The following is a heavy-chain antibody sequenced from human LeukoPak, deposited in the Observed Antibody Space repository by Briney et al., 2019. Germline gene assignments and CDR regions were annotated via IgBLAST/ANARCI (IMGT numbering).Heavy chain of an antibody. CDR1: GGTFSSYA. D-gene: IGHD3-22*01. CDR2: IIPIFGTA. V-gene: IGHV1-69*05. Sequence: SVKVSCKASGGTFSSYAISWVRQAPGQRLEWMGGIIPIFGTANYAQKFQGRVTITTDESTSTAYMELSSPRSEDTAVYYCARAPGYYDSSGYYENWFDYWGQGTLVTVAS. J-gene: IGHJ4*02. CDR3: ARAPGYYDSSGYYENWFDY.